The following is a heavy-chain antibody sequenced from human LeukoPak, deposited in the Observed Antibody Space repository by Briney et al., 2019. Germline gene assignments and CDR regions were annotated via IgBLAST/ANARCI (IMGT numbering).Heavy chain of an antibody. V-gene: IGHV3-15*01. CDR3: AAGLGTSDSDS. CDR1: RFTFSDAW. CDR2: IKRVVDGETA. Sequence: SLRLYCSSTRFTFSDAWMSWVRQAPGKGLESVGRIKRVVDGETADYAGPVKGRFTISRDDSKNTLYLQMTSLKTDDTAVYYCAAGLGTSDSDSWGQGTLVTVSS. D-gene: IGHD7-27*01. J-gene: IGHJ4*02.